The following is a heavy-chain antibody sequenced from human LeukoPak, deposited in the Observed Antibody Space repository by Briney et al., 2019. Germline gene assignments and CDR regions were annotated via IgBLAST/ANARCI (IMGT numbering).Heavy chain of an antibody. Sequence: GGSLRLSCAASGFTFSSYTMSWVRQAPGKGLEWVAVISYDGSNKYYADSVKGRFTISRDNSKNTLYLQMNSLRAEDTAVYYCAKGQQWLAYYFDYWGQGTLVTVSS. J-gene: IGHJ4*02. CDR3: AKGQQWLAYYFDY. D-gene: IGHD6-19*01. V-gene: IGHV3-30*18. CDR2: ISYDGSNK. CDR1: GFTFSSYT.